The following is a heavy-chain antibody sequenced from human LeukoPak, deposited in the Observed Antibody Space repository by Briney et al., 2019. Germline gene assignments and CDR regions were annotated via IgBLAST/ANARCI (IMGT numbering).Heavy chain of an antibody. V-gene: IGHV3-30*02. CDR1: GFTFSSYG. D-gene: IGHD4-17*01. CDR2: IRYDGSNK. J-gene: IGHJ6*03. CDR3: AKDLPSTVTTKRGYYMDV. Sequence: GGSLRLSCAASGFTFSSYGMHWVRQAPGKGLEWVAFIRYDGSNKYYADSVKGRFTISRDNSKNTLYLQMNSLRAEDTAVYYCAKDLPSTVTTKRGYYMDVWGKGTTVTVSS.